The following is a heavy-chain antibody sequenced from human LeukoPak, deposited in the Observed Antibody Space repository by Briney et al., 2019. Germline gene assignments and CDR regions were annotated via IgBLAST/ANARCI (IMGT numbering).Heavy chain of an antibody. J-gene: IGHJ6*03. V-gene: IGHV3-30*02. D-gene: IGHD2-15*01. CDR1: GFIFSSFG. Sequence: GGSLRLSCAASGFIFSSFGMHWVRQAPGKGLEWVAFIQDDESNKFYADSVNGRFTISRNNSKNTLFLQMNSLRPEDTALYYCAKQMVERPHYYYMDVWGKGTTVTVSS. CDR3: AKQMVERPHYYYMDV. CDR2: IQDDESNK.